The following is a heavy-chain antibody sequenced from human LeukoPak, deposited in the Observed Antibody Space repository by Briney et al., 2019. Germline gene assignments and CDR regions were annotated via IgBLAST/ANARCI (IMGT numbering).Heavy chain of an antibody. CDR3: ARDKSIAAADYYFDY. Sequence: GGSLRLSCAASGFDFSSYPMHWVRQAPGKGLEWVAVISYDGRDKYYADSVKGRFTISRDNSKNTLYLQMNSLRAEDTAVYYCARDKSIAAADYYFDYWGQGTLVTVSS. V-gene: IGHV3-30*04. CDR2: ISYDGRDK. D-gene: IGHD6-13*01. CDR1: GFDFSSYP. J-gene: IGHJ4*02.